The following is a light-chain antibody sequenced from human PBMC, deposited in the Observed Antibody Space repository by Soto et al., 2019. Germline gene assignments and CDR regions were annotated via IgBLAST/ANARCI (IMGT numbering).Light chain of an antibody. CDR3: GTWDTSLSAGV. CDR1: TSNIGDNF. J-gene: IGLJ2*01. CDR2: DNN. V-gene: IGLV1-51*01. Sequence: QSVLTQPPSVSAAPGQKVTISCSGSTSNIGDNFVSWYQQFPGTAPKLLIYDNNKRPSGISDRFSGSKSGTSATLGITGLQTGDEADYYCGTWDTSLSAGVFGGGTKLTVL.